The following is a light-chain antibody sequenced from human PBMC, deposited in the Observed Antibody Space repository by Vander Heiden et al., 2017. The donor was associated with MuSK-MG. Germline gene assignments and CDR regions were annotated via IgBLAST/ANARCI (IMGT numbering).Light chain of an antibody. J-gene: IGKJ2*01. V-gene: IGKV3-20*01. CDR3: QQYGSSPYI. Sequence: FLLTQSPGPLPLSPGERATLSCRAVHCAAPSYLAWYQQKPGQAPRLLIYGASSRATGIPDRFSGSGSGTDFTLTISRLEPEDVAVYYCQQYGSSPYIFGQGTKLEVK. CDR2: GAS. CDR1: HCAAPSY.